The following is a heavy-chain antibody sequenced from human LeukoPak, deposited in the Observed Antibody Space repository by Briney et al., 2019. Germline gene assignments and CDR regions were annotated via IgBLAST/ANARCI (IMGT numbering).Heavy chain of an antibody. J-gene: IGHJ5*02. CDR2: ISSSSSYI. Sequence: RXXXAXXGXXXXXYXXXWXXQAPGKGXEWVSSISSSSSYIYYADSVKGRFTISRDNAKNSLYLQMNSLRAEDTAVYYCARDRIKEEYQLLNWFDPWGQGTLVTVSS. V-gene: IGHV3-21*01. CDR3: ARDRIKEEYQLLNWFDP. CDR1: GXXXXXYX. D-gene: IGHD2-2*01.